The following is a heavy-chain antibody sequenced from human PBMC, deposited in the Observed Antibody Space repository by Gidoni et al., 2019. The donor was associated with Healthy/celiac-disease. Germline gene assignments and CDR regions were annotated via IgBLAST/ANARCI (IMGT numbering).Heavy chain of an antibody. J-gene: IGHJ4*02. V-gene: IGHV4-34*01. CDR3: ARRLTADY. CDR1: GGSFSGYY. Sequence: QVQLQQWGAGLLKPSETLSLTCAVYGGSFSGYYWSWIRQPPGKGLEWIGEINHSGSTNYNPSLKSRVTISVDTSKNQFSLKLSSVTAADTAVYYCARRLTADYWGQGTLVTVSS. CDR2: INHSGST.